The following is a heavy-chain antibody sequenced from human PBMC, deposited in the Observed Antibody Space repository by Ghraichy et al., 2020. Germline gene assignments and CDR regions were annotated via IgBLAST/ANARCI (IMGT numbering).Heavy chain of an antibody. CDR3: ARVVVTARGTEFFDY. V-gene: IGHV4-31*03. D-gene: IGHD2-21*02. J-gene: IGHJ4*02. Sequence: LRLSCSVSGGSISSTGYYWSWIRQRPGKGLEWIGYIFHNGDTDYNPSLKSRVTISVDTSKNQFSLKLSSVTAADTAVYYCARVVVTARGTEFFDYWGQGTLVTVSS. CDR2: IFHNGDT. CDR1: GGSISSTGYY.